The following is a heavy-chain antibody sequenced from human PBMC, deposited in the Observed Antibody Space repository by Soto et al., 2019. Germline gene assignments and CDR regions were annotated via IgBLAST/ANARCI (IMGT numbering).Heavy chain of an antibody. CDR1: GFTFSSYA. CDR3: AKDRLSSGSGVRFDP. CDR2: ISGGGDIT. D-gene: IGHD6-19*01. Sequence: EVQLLESGGGLVQPGGSLRLSCAASGFTFSSYAMSWVRQAPGKGLEWVSDISGGGDITYYADSVRGRFTISRDNSKNTRYLQMNSLRAEDTAKYYCAKDRLSSGSGVRFDPWGQGTLVTVSS. V-gene: IGHV3-23*01. J-gene: IGHJ5*02.